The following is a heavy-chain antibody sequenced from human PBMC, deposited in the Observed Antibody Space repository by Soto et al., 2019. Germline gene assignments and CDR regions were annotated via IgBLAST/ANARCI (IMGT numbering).Heavy chain of an antibody. Sequence: GGSLRLSCAASGFTFSSHSMNWVRQAPGKGLEWVSYISSSSSTIYYADSVKGRFTISRDNAKNSLYLQMNSLRDEDTAVYYCARIDASDYYYYGMDVWGQGTTVTVSS. V-gene: IGHV3-48*02. CDR2: ISSSSSTI. J-gene: IGHJ6*02. CDR3: ARIDASDYYYYGMDV. D-gene: IGHD2-2*01. CDR1: GFTFSSHS.